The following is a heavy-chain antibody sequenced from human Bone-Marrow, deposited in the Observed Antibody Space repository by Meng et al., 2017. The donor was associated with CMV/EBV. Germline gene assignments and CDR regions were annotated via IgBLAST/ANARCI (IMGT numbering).Heavy chain of an antibody. D-gene: IGHD3-10*01. Sequence: ASVKVSCKASGYTFTSYYMHWVRQAPGQGLEWMGIINPSGGSTSYAQKFQGRVTMTRDTSISTAYMELSRLRSDDTAVYYCARDGAYYYGSGSYHYYYYGMDVWAQGTTVTVSS. V-gene: IGHV1-46*01. CDR3: ARDGAYYYGSGSYHYYYYGMDV. J-gene: IGHJ6*02. CDR2: INPSGGST. CDR1: GYTFTSYY.